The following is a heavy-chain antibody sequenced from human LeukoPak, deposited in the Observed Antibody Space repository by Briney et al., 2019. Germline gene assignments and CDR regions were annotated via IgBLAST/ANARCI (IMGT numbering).Heavy chain of an antibody. CDR3: ASYPPMVRGVMYYYGMDV. D-gene: IGHD3-10*01. CDR2: ISAYNGNT. V-gene: IGHV1-18*01. Sequence: ASVKVSCKASGYTFTSYGISWVRQAPGQGLEWMGWISAYNGNTNYAQKLQGRVTMTTDTSTSTAYMELRSLRSDDTAVYYCASYPPMVRGVMYYYGMDVWGQGTTVTVSS. J-gene: IGHJ6*02. CDR1: GYTFTSYG.